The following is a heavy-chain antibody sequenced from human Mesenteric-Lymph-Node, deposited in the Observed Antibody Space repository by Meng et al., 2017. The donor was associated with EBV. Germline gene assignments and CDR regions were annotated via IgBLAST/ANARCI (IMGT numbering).Heavy chain of an antibody. Sequence: EVRLLESGGGLVQPGGSLRLSCAASGFTFSSYVMNWVRQAPGKGLEWVSAVSSSGGTTYYADSVKGRFTISRDNSKNTLYLQMNSLRAEDTAVYYCAIRIAVNYWGQGTLVTVSS. CDR1: GFTFSSYV. CDR2: VSSSGGTT. CDR3: AIRIAVNY. J-gene: IGHJ4*02. V-gene: IGHV3-23*01. D-gene: IGHD6-19*01.